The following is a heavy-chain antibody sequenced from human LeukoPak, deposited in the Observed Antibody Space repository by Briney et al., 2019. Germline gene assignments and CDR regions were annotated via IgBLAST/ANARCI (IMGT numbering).Heavy chain of an antibody. CDR1: GFTFSSYS. V-gene: IGHV3-48*04. J-gene: IGHJ4*02. Sequence: GGSLRLSCAASGFTFSSYSMNWVRQAPGKGLEWVSFISSRSTSIFYADSVKGRFTISRANAKNSLYPQMDSLRAEDTAVYYCVRGATVTATVSDPFDYWGQGTQVTVSS. CDR2: ISSRSTSI. D-gene: IGHD4-11*01. CDR3: VRGATVTATVSDPFDY.